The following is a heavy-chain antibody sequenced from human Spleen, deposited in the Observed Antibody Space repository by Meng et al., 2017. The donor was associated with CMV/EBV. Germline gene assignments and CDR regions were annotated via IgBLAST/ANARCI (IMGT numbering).Heavy chain of an antibody. CDR1: GFTFSSYS. D-gene: IGHD6-19*01. V-gene: IGHV3-21*01. CDR3: ARREGGSGWYYFDY. CDR2: ISSSSSYI. J-gene: IGHJ4*02. Sequence: GGSLRLSCAASGFTFSSYSMNWVRQAPGKGLEWVSSISSSSSYIYYADSVKGRFTISRDNAKTSLYLQMNSLTAEDTAVYYCARREGGSGWYYFDYWGQGTLVTVSS.